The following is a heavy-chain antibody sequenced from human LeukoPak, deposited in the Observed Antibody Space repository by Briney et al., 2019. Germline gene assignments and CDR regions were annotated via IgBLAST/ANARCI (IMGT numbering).Heavy chain of an antibody. CDR2: ISSSSSTI. D-gene: IGHD5-18*01. CDR3: ARDSGGYGLDYFDY. V-gene: IGHV3-48*01. J-gene: IGHJ4*02. CDR1: GFTFSSYS. Sequence: PGGSLRLSCAASGFTFSSYSMNWVRQAPGKGLEWVSYISSSSSTIYYADSVKGRFTISRDNAKNSLYLQMNSLRAEDTAVYYWARDSGGYGLDYFDYWGQGTLVTVSS.